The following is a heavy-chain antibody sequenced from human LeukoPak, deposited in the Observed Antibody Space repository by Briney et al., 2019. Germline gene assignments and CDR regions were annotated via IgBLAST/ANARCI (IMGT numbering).Heavy chain of an antibody. CDR1: GFAFSGYA. D-gene: IGHD1-26*01. Sequence: GSLRLSCTVSGFAFSGYAMSWVRQAPGKGPEWVSSIGARGDVTYSADSVKGRFTISRDNSKRTLLLQMNSLRAEDTAVYYCAKVHYTASFPGSFPGRNYFDSWGQGSLVTVSS. V-gene: IGHV3-23*01. CDR3: AKVHYTASFPGSFPGRNYFDS. J-gene: IGHJ4*02. CDR2: IGARGDVT.